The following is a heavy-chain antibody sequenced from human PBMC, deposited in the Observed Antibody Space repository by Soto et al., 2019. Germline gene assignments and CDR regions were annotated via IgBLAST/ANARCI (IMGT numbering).Heavy chain of an antibody. J-gene: IGHJ3*02. CDR2: IYSGGST. CDR1: GFTVSSNY. Sequence: GGSLRLSCAASGFTVSSNYMSWVRQAPGKGLEWVSVIYSGGSTYYADSVKGRFTISRDNSKNTLYLQMNSLRAEDTAVYYCASERPLPVDSYAFDIWGQGTMVTVSS. D-gene: IGHD1-1*01. CDR3: ASERPLPVDSYAFDI. V-gene: IGHV3-66*01.